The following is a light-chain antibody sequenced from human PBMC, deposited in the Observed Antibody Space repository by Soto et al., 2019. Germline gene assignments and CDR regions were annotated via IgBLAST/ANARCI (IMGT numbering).Light chain of an antibody. J-gene: IGLJ2*01. Sequence: QAVLTQPPSASGTPGQRVIISCSGSSSNIGSNTVSWYQQSPGAAPKLLIYVNNQRPSGVPDRFSGSKSGTSASLAISGLQSEDEADYYCAAWDGSLNGRVFGGGTKLTVL. V-gene: IGLV1-44*01. CDR1: SSNIGSNT. CDR3: AAWDGSLNGRV. CDR2: VNN.